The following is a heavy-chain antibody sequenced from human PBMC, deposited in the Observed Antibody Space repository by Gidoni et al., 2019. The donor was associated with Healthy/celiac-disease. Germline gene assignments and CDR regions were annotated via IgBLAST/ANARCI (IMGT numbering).Heavy chain of an antibody. CDR1: GGSISSGGYY. Sequence: QVQLQESGPGQVKPPQTLSLTCPFSGGSISSGGYYWSWFRQHPGKGLEWIGYIYYRGSTYYNPSLKSRVTISVYTSKNQFSLKLSSVTAADTAVYYCARGEQLVLSGFDYWGQGTLVTVSS. D-gene: IGHD6-6*01. CDR3: ARGEQLVLSGFDY. J-gene: IGHJ4*02. CDR2: IYYRGST. V-gene: IGHV4-31*03.